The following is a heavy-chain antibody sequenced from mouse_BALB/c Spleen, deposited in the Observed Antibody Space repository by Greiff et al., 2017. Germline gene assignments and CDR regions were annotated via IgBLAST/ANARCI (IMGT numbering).Heavy chain of an antibody. CDR1: GFTFSSYG. Sequence: EVKLMESGGDLVKPGGSLKLSCAASGFTFSSYGMSWVRQTPDKRLEWVATISSGGSYTYYPDSVKGRFTISRDNAKNTLYLQMSSLKSEDTAMYYCARGYYDYDGFAYWGQGTLVTVSA. CDR3: ARGYYDYDGFAY. CDR2: ISSGGSYT. J-gene: IGHJ3*01. V-gene: IGHV5-6*01. D-gene: IGHD2-4*01.